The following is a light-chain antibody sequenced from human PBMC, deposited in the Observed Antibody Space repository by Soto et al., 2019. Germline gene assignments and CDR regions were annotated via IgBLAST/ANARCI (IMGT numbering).Light chain of an antibody. CDR1: QSVNTY. J-gene: IGKJ4*01. CDR3: QQRGVWPLT. V-gene: IGKV3-11*01. Sequence: EIVLTQSPATLSLSPVEIATLYCRASQSVNTYLAWYQQKAGQAPKLLIYDASNRATGIPARFGGGGSGTDFTLTISSLEPEDFAVYYCQQRGVWPLTVGGGTK. CDR2: DAS.